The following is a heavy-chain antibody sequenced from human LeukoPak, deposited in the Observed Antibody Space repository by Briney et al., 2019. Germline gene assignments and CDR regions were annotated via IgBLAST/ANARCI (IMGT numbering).Heavy chain of an antibody. CDR3: ARAPYYCSSTSCPQFDP. V-gene: IGHV4-34*01. CDR2: VSDSGST. J-gene: IGHJ5*02. Sequence: PSETLSLRCAVWGVSFSGYYCSWCRHPPEKGLECIWEVSDSGSTNYNPSHKSRVTISVDTSKNHYSLTLSSVAAADTAVYYCARAPYYCSSTSCPQFDPWGQGTLVTVSS. CDR1: GVSFSGYY. D-gene: IGHD2-2*01.